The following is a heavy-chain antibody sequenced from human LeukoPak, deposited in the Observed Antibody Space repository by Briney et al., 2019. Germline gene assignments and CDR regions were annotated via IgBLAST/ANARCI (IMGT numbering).Heavy chain of an antibody. CDR2: INPNSGGT. V-gene: IGHV1-2*02. J-gene: IGHJ4*02. CDR1: GYTFTGYY. D-gene: IGHD2-15*01. Sequence: GALVKVSCKASGYTFTGYYMHWVRQAPGQGLEWMGWINPNSGGTNYAQKFQGRVTITRDTSISTAYMELSRLRSDDTAVYYCARVSSGSNFDYWGQGTLVTVSS. CDR3: ARVSSGSNFDY.